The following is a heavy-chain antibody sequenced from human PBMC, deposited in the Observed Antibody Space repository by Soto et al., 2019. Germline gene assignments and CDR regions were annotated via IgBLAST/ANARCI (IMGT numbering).Heavy chain of an antibody. CDR1: GFMFSSAW. V-gene: IGHV3-15*01. D-gene: IGHD1-1*01. CDR3: VEGWNDF. CDR2: IKTKSDGETR. Sequence: EVQMVQSGGDLVKPGGSLRLSCVTAGFMFSSAWMNWFRQAPGKGLEWVARIKTKSDGETRDYAAPVKGRFTISRDDSKKTVYLQMNSLRAEDTAVYYCVEGWNDFWGQGTLVTVSS. J-gene: IGHJ4*02.